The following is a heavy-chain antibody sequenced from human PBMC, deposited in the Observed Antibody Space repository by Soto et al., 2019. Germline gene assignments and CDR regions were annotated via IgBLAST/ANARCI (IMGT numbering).Heavy chain of an antibody. Sequence: QVHLVQSGAEVREPGASVKISCKASGFTFTTHPIHWVRQAPDQRLEWMGWINPGNGYSDYSQKFQGRVTFTRDTSANTAYMELNSLSAEDTALYYCASRPGLDTGPFDYWGQGTLVTVSS. CDR3: ASRPGLDTGPFDY. CDR1: GFTFTTHP. J-gene: IGHJ4*02. D-gene: IGHD1-1*01. CDR2: INPGNGYS. V-gene: IGHV1-3*01.